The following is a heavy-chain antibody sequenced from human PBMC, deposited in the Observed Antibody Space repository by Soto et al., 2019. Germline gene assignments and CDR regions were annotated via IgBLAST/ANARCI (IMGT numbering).Heavy chain of an antibody. CDR3: ARGGYYGSGSYYHNWYFDL. V-gene: IGHV3-48*02. Sequence: GGSLRLSCTPSGFIFSDYSMNWVRQAPGKGLEWISYITTTSSTMYYADSVKGRFTISRDNAKNSLYLQMNSLRDEDTAVYYCARGGYYGSGSYYHNWYFDLWGRGTLVTVSS. J-gene: IGHJ2*01. CDR1: GFIFSDYS. D-gene: IGHD3-10*01. CDR2: ITTTSSTM.